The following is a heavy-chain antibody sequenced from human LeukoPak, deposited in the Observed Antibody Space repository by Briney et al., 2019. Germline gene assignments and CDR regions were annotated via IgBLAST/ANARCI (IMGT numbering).Heavy chain of an antibody. J-gene: IGHJ4*02. D-gene: IGHD1-26*01. V-gene: IGHV3-72*01. CDR1: GFTFSDHY. Sequence: GGSLRLSCAASGFTFSDHYMDWVRQAPGKGLGWVGRTRNKANSYTTEYAASVKGRFTISRDDLKNSLYLQMNSLKTEDTAVYYCAKLSGGSYRYFDYWGQGTLVTVSS. CDR2: TRNKANSYTT. CDR3: AKLSGGSYRYFDY.